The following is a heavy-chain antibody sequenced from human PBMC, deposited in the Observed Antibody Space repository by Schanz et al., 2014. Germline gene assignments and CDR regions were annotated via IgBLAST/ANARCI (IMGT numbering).Heavy chain of an antibody. CDR1: GFTVSSNY. D-gene: IGHD2-21*02. CDR2: IDADGNST. V-gene: IGHV3-53*01. Sequence: FQLVESGGGVVQPGGSLRLSCAVSGFTVSSNYMSWVRQAPGKGLEWVSRIDADGNSTSYADSVKGRFTISRDTSGNTLYLQMNSLTGEDTAVYYCAKDGVPSPWVCFGGYCYSGGADYWGQGTLVTVSS. J-gene: IGHJ4*02. CDR3: AKDGVPSPWVCFGGYCYSGGADY.